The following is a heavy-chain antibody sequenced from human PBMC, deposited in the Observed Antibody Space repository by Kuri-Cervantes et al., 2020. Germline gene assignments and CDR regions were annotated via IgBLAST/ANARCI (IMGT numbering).Heavy chain of an antibody. CDR2: IYSCGST. CDR3: AKEVQYYYGSGSYCDY. Sequence: GGSLRLSCAASGFTVSSNYMSWVRQAPGKGLEWVSVIYSCGSTYYADSVKGRFTISRDNSKNTLYLQMNSLRAEGTAVYYCAKEVQYYYGSGSYCDYWGQGTRGTESS. D-gene: IGHD3-10*01. J-gene: IGHJ4*02. CDR1: GFTVSSNY. V-gene: IGHV3-53*01.